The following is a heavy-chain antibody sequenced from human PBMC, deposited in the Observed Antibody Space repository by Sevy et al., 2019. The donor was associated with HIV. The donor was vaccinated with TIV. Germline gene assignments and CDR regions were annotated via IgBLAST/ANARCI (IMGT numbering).Heavy chain of an antibody. Sequence: SETLSLTCTGSGGSISSYYWSWVRQPPGKGLEWIGDIYYSGRTNYNPCLKSRVTISVDTSKNQFSLKLSSVTAADTAVYYCARHNKHYDFWSDLNWFDPWGQGTLVTVSS. CDR1: GGSISSYY. CDR2: IYYSGRT. D-gene: IGHD3-3*01. V-gene: IGHV4-59*08. J-gene: IGHJ5*02. CDR3: ARHNKHYDFWSDLNWFDP.